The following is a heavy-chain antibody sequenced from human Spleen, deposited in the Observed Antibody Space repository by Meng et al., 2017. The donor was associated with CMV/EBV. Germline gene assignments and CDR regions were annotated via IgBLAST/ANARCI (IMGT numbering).Heavy chain of an antibody. D-gene: IGHD2-2*01. V-gene: IGHV4-59*10. CDR2: IYTSGST. Sequence: QVPLQQWGAGLLKPSETLALTCAGSGRSISSYYWSWIRQPAGKGLEWIGRIYTSGSTNYNPSLKSRVTMSVDTSKNQFSLKLSSVTAADTAVYYCASQRYWGQGTLVTVSS. CDR3: ASQRY. CDR1: GRSISSYY. J-gene: IGHJ4*02.